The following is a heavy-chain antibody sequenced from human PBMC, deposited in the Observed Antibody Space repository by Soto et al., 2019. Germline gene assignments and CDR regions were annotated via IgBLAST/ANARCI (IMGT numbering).Heavy chain of an antibody. CDR1: GLTVRTNY. CDR2: IYSGGST. J-gene: IGHJ4*02. CDR3: ARDPHDY. Sequence: EVQLVESGGGLVQPGGSLRLYCAVSGLTVRTNYMSWVRQAPGKGLEWVAVIYSGGSTYYADSVKGRFTISRDNSKNTLYLQMNSLRAEDTALYYCARDPHDYLGQGTLVTVSS. V-gene: IGHV3-66*01.